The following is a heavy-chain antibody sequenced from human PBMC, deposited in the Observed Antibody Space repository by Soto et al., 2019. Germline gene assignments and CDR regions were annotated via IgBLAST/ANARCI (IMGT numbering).Heavy chain of an antibody. D-gene: IGHD2-21*02. Sequence: KPSETLSLTCAVSGDSISSGDWWTWVRQPPGERLEWIGEIFHSGTTNYNPSLKSRVTISVDKSKNQFSLKLSSVSAADTAVYYCARIVYCGGDCFSFDYWGQGTLVTVSS. V-gene: IGHV4-4*02. CDR3: ARIVYCGGDCFSFDY. CDR1: GDSISSGDW. J-gene: IGHJ4*02. CDR2: IFHSGTT.